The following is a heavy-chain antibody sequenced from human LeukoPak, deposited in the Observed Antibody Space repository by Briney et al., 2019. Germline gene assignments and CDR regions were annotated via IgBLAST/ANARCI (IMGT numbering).Heavy chain of an antibody. CDR2: IIPIFGTA. D-gene: IGHD3-16*01. CDR3: ARGSSPLGLFGWFDP. CDR1: EGTFSSYA. Sequence: WASVTVSCTASEGTFSSYAISWVRQAPGQGLEWMGGIIPIFGTANYAQKFQGRVTITADESTSTAYMELSSLRSEDTAVYYCARGSSPLGLFGWFDPWGQGTLVTVSS. V-gene: IGHV1-69*13. J-gene: IGHJ5*02.